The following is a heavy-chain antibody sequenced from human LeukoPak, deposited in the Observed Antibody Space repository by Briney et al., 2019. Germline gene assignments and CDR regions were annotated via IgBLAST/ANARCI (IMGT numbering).Heavy chain of an antibody. CDR2: INGDGGDK. V-gene: IGHV3-7*01. D-gene: IGHD2-8*02. Sequence: GGSLRLSCAVSGFTFSNYWMTWVRQAPGRGLEWVANINGDGGDKYYGDSVKGRFSISRDNAENSLFLQMNNLRVEDSAVYYCARGGSGSSKYWVFWGQGTLVTVSS. J-gene: IGHJ4*02. CDR3: ARGGSGSSKYWVF. CDR1: GFTFSNYW.